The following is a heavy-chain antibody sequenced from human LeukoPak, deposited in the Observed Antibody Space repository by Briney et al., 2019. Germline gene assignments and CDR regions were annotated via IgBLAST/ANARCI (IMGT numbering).Heavy chain of an antibody. J-gene: IGHJ4*02. CDR1: GYTFTGYY. V-gene: IGHV1-2*02. CDR3: ARPRYYYDSSGYYDY. CDR2: INPNSGGT. D-gene: IGHD3-22*01. Sequence: ASVKVSCKASGYTFTGYYMHWVRQAPGQGLEWMGWINPNSGGTNYAQKFQGRVTMTRDTSTSTVYMELSSLRSEDTAVYYCARPRYYYDSSGYYDYWGQGTLVTVSS.